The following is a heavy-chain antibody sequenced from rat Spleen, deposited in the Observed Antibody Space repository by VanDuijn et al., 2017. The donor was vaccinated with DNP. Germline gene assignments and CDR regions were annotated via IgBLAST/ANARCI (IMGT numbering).Heavy chain of an antibody. CDR3: ARGLNYGGYNYYWYFDF. D-gene: IGHD1-11*01. V-gene: IGHV3-1*01. Sequence: EVQLQESGPGLVKPSQSLSLTCSVTGYSITSNYWGWIRKFPGNKVEWMGYISYSGSTGYNPSLKSRISITRDTSKNQFFLQLNSITTEDTATYYCARGLNYGGYNYYWYFDFWGPGTMVTVSS. CDR2: ISYSGST. CDR1: GYSITSNY. J-gene: IGHJ1*01.